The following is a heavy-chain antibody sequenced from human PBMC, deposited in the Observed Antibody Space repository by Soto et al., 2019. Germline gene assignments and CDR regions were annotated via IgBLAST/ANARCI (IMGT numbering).Heavy chain of an antibody. CDR3: ARDFGYDNNWFDP. V-gene: IGHV4-31*03. Sequence: PSETLSLTCTVSGGSISSGGYYWSWIRQHPGKGLEWIGYIYYSGSTYYNPSLKSRVTISVDKSKNQFSLKLSSVTAADTAVYYCARDFGYDNNWFDPWGQGTLVTVSS. J-gene: IGHJ5*02. CDR2: IYYSGST. D-gene: IGHD5-12*01. CDR1: GGSISSGGYY.